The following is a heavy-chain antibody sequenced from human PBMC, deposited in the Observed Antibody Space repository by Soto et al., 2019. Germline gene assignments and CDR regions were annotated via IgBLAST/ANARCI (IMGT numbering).Heavy chain of an antibody. CDR1: GYMFTHSH. D-gene: IGHD2-21*01. J-gene: IGHJ4*02. Sequence: EVQLVQSGAEVKTPGATVKFSCQVSGYMFTHSHMQWVQQAPGKGPEWMGLIHVENGETIYAEKFQGSVIITADTPRETASMELGSLRSEDTAMYYCATVRWCYHLDFWGQGTLVNVS. CDR3: ATVRWCYHLDF. CDR2: IHVENGET. V-gene: IGHV1-69-2*01.